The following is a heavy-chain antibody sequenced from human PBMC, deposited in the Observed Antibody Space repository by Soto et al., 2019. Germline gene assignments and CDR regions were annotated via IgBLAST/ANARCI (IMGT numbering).Heavy chain of an antibody. CDR1: GDSISNYY. D-gene: IGHD6-13*01. CDR3: ARGVPAAGTDWFDP. J-gene: IGHJ5*02. CDR2: VSSTGSS. Sequence: ETLSLTCTVSGDSISNYYWSWIRQSAEKRLEWIGRVSSTGSSYYNPSLKSRVTISVDTSKNQVSLNLTPVTAADTAVYYCARGVPAAGTDWFDPWGQGTLVTVSS. V-gene: IGHV4-4*07.